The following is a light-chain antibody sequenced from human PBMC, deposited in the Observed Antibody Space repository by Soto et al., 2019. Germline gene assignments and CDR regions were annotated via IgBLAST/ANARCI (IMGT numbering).Light chain of an antibody. CDR3: LQHYNYPLS. Sequence: IQMTQSPSSLSASVGDRVTITCRASQSISNYLNWYQQKLGKAPKLLIYAASSLQSGVPSRFSGSGSGTDFTLTISSLQPEDFATYYCLQHYNYPLSFGPGTKVDIK. V-gene: IGKV1-6*01. CDR1: QSISNY. CDR2: AAS. J-gene: IGKJ3*01.